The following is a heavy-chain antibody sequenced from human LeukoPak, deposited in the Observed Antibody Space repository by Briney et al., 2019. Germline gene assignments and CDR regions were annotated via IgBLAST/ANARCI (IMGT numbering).Heavy chain of an antibody. CDR1: GYTVTGYY. CDR3: ARAPSITMVRGVITSISLDP. J-gene: IGHJ5*02. CDR2: INPNSGGT. D-gene: IGHD3-10*01. Sequence: ASVNVSCKASGYTVTGYYMHWVRQAPGQGLEWMGWINPNSGGTNYAQKFQGRVTMTRDTSISTAYMELSRLRSDDTAVYYCARAPSITMVRGVITSISLDPWGQGTLVTVSS. V-gene: IGHV1-2*02.